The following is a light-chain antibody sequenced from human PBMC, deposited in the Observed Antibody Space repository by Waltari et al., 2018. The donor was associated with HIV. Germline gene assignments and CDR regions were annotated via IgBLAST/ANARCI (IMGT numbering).Light chain of an antibody. J-gene: IGKJ2*01. CDR3: MQALQTPPMYT. V-gene: IGKV2-28*01. CDR1: QSLLHTNGYNY. Sequence: DIVMTQSPLSLPVTPGEPASISCRSSQSLLHTNGYNYFDWYLQKPGQSPQLLIYLGSNRASGVPDRFSGSGAGTDFTLKISRVEADDVGVYYCMQALQTPPMYTFGQGTKLEIK. CDR2: LGS.